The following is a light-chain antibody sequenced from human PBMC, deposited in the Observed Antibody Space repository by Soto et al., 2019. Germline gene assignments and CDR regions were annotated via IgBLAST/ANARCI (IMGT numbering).Light chain of an antibody. CDR3: QQYDSSPLT. Sequence: EIVWTQSPGTLSLSPGERATLSCRASQSVSSNFLAWYQQKPGQAPRLLIYGASSRATGIPDRFSGSGSGTDFTLTISRLEPEDFAVYYCQQYDSSPLTFGGGTKVEIK. V-gene: IGKV3-20*01. CDR1: QSVSSNF. CDR2: GAS. J-gene: IGKJ4*01.